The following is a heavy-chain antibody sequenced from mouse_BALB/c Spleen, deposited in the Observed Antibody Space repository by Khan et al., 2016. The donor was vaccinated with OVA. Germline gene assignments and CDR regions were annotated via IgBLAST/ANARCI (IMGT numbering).Heavy chain of an antibody. CDR2: IDPFNGGT. V-gene: IGHV1S135*01. Sequence: EVQLQQSGPELMKPGASVKISCKASGYSFTNYYIHWVKQSHGQSLEWLGYIDPFNGGTTYNQKFKGTATLTVAKSSSTAYMHLNNLTSEDSAVYYCTRLGTTGWFTYWGQGTLVTVSA. CDR3: TRLGTTGWFTY. J-gene: IGHJ3*01. CDR1: GYSFTNYY. D-gene: IGHD2-13*01.